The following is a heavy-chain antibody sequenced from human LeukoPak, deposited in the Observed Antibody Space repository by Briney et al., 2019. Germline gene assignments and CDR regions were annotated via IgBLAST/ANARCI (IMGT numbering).Heavy chain of an antibody. Sequence: SETLSLTCAVYGGSFSGYYWSWIRQPPGKGLEWIGEINHSGSTNYNPSLKSRVTISVDTSKNQFSLKLSSVTAADTAVYYCARGTPNCSSTSCPDFYYYNMDVWGKGTTVTVSS. V-gene: IGHV4-34*01. CDR3: ARGTPNCSSTSCPDFYYYNMDV. D-gene: IGHD2-2*01. CDR1: GGSFSGYY. J-gene: IGHJ6*03. CDR2: INHSGST.